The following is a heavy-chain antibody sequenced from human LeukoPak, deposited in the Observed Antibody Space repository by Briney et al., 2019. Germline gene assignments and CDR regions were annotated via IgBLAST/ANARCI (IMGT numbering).Heavy chain of an antibody. CDR2: IKQDGSEK. CDR1: GFPFSSYW. CDR3: ASAGTSGSYSRVGY. J-gene: IGHJ4*02. D-gene: IGHD3-10*01. V-gene: IGHV3-7*01. Sequence: PGGSLRLSCAASGFPFSSYWMSWVRQAPGKGLEWVANIKQDGSEKYYVDSVKGRFTISRDNAKNSLYLQMNSLRVKDTAVYYCASAGTSGSYSRVGYWGQGTLVTVSS.